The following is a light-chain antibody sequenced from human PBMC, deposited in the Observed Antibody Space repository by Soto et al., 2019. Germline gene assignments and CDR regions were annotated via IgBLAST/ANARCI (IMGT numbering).Light chain of an antibody. Sequence: DVQLTQSPSTLSASVGDRVAITCQASQSIVNYLNWFQFRPGKAPQLLISEASHLEPGVPSRFSGERSGTDFTLIINNLQPEDFATYYCQQYEELPLTFGGGTRV. CDR2: EAS. CDR3: QQYEELPLT. V-gene: IGKV1-33*01. J-gene: IGKJ4*01. CDR1: QSIVNY.